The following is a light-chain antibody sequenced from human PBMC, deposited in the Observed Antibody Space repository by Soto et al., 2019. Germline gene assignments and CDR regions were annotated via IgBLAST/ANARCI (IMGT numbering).Light chain of an antibody. CDR3: QQYRT. V-gene: IGKV1-5*01. J-gene: IGKJ1*01. Sequence: DIQMTQSPSTLSAFVGDRVTITCRASQSISSWLAWYQQKPGKAPKLLIFDASSLESGVPSRFSGSGSGTEFTLTISSLQPDDVATYYCQQYRTFGQGTKVEIK. CDR2: DAS. CDR1: QSISSW.